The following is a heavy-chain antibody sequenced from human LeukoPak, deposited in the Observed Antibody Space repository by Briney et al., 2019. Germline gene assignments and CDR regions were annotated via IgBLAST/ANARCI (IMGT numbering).Heavy chain of an antibody. CDR1: GGTFSSYA. CDR2: IIPILGIA. Sequence: AASVKVSCKASGGTFSSYAISWVRQAPGQGLEWMGRIIPILGIANYAQKFQGRVTITADKSTSTAYMELSSLRSEDTAVYYCATRVNTAMPDYYYYGMDVWGQGTTVTVSS. V-gene: IGHV1-69*04. D-gene: IGHD5-18*01. CDR3: ATRVNTAMPDYYYYGMDV. J-gene: IGHJ6*02.